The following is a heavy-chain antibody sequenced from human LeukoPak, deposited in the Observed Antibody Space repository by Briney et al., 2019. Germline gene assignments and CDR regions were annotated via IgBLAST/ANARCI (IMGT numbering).Heavy chain of an antibody. CDR1: SGSISSGDYY. Sequence: SQTLSLTCTVSSGSISSGDYYWSWIRQPPGKGLEWIGYISSSGTTYYNPSLRSRITISVDSSKSQFSLNLSSVTASDTAVYYCAGVGNGGYGGFDYWGQGTPVTVSS. D-gene: IGHD5-12*01. CDR2: ISSSGTT. CDR3: AGVGNGGYGGFDY. V-gene: IGHV4-30-4*01. J-gene: IGHJ4*02.